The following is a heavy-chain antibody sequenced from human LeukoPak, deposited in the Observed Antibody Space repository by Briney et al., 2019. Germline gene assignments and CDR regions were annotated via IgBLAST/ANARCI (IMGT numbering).Heavy chain of an antibody. Sequence: ASVNVSCKASGYTFTIYGISWVRQAPGQGLEWMGWISAYNGNTNYAQKLQGRVTMTTDTSTSTAYMELRSLRSDDTAVYYCARDPTTVTPRILRYWGQGTLVTVSS. V-gene: IGHV1-18*01. CDR3: ARDPTTVTPRILRY. D-gene: IGHD4-17*01. CDR2: ISAYNGNT. J-gene: IGHJ4*02. CDR1: GYTFTIYG.